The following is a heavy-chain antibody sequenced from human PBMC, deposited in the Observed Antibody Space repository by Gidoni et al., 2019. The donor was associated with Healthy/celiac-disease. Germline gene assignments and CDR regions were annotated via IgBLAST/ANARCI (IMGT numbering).Heavy chain of an antibody. CDR1: GGSFSGYY. CDR3: ARGSRRWLQLRWFDP. V-gene: IGHV4-34*01. CDR2: INHSGST. Sequence: QVQLQQWGAGLLQPSEPLSLTCAVYGGSFSGYYWSWIRQPPGKGLEWIGEINHSGSTNYNPSLKSRVTISVDTSKNQFSLKLSSVTAADTAVYYCARGSRRWLQLRWFDPWGQGTLVTVSS. D-gene: IGHD5-12*01. J-gene: IGHJ5*02.